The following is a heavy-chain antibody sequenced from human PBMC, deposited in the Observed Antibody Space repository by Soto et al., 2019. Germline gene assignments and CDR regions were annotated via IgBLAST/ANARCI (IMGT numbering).Heavy chain of an antibody. CDR1: GITFSSYA. Sequence: SVKVSCKASGITFSSYAISWGRQAPGQVLEWMGGIIPIFGTANYAQKFQGRVTITADESTSTAYMELTSLRSEDTAVDYCEVGATTGAFDFCGPRSLVIVSS. J-gene: IGHJ3*01. D-gene: IGHD1-26*01. V-gene: IGHV1-69*13. CDR3: EVGATTGAFDF. CDR2: IIPIFGTA.